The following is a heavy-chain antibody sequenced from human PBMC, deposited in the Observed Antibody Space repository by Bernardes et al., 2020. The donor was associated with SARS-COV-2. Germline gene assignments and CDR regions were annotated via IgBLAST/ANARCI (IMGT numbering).Heavy chain of an antibody. CDR3: AKETIAARRFDP. Sequence: GGSLRLSCVASGFTSLSFDDYALSWVRHTPGKGLEWVSGISGSGSRTFYADSVRGRFTISRDNSKNTLYLQMRSLRADDTAIYYCAKETIAARRFDPWGPGTLVTVSS. CDR1: GFTSLSFDDYA. CDR2: ISGSGSRT. D-gene: IGHD6-6*01. V-gene: IGHV3-23*01. J-gene: IGHJ5*02.